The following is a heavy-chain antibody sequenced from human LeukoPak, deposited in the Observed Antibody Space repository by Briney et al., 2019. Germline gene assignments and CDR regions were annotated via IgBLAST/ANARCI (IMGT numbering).Heavy chain of an antibody. Sequence: SETLSLTCTVSGGSISSGDYYWSWIRQPPGKGLEWIGYIYYSGSTYYNPSLKSRVAISVDTSKNQFSLKLSSVTAADTAVYYCARMRGASTSGNNWFDPWGQGTLVTVSS. CDR1: GGSISSGDYY. CDR2: IYYSGST. V-gene: IGHV4-30-4*02. J-gene: IGHJ5*02. D-gene: IGHD2-2*01. CDR3: ARMRGASTSGNNWFDP.